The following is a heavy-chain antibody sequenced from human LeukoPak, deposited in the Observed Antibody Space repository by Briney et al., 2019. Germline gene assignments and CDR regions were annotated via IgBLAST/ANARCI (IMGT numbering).Heavy chain of an antibody. D-gene: IGHD2-15*01. J-gene: IGHJ6*02. V-gene: IGHV3-21*01. Sequence: GGSLRLSCAASGFTFSSYSMNWVRQAPGKGLEWVSSISSSSSYIHYADSVKGRFTISRDNAKNSLYLQMNSLRAEDTAVYYCAREGVVVTYGMDVWGQGTTVTVSS. CDR3: AREGVVVTYGMDV. CDR1: GFTFSSYS. CDR2: ISSSSSYI.